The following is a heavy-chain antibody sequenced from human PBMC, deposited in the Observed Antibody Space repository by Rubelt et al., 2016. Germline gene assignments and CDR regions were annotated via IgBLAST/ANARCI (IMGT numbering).Heavy chain of an antibody. Sequence: TGGGLEWVGFIRSKAYGGTTEYAASVKGRFTISRDDSKSIAYLQMNSLKTEDTAVYYCTRDAPPYDFWSGYYVAHRGMDVWGQGTTVTVSS. D-gene: IGHD3-3*01. CDR3: TRDAPPYDFWSGYYVAHRGMDV. J-gene: IGHJ6*02. CDR2: IRSKAYGGTT. V-gene: IGHV3-49*02.